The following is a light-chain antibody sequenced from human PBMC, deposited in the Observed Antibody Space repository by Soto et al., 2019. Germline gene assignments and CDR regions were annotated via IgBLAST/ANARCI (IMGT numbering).Light chain of an antibody. CDR3: CSYTTTTSRV. Sequence: QSALTQPASVSGSPGQSITISCTGTSSDVGHYNYVSWYQQHPGNAPKLVIYDVCIRASGVSDRFSGSKSGNTASLTISGLQAEDEADYYCCSYTTTTSRVFGTGTKLTVL. CDR1: SSDVGHYNY. CDR2: DVC. V-gene: IGLV2-14*03. J-gene: IGLJ1*01.